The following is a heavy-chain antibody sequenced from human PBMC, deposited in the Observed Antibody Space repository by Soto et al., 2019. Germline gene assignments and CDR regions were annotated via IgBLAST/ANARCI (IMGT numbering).Heavy chain of an antibody. CDR1: GFTFSSYS. J-gene: IGHJ4*02. CDR2: ISSSSSTI. CDR3: ARGAYYYDSSGLSY. V-gene: IGHV3-48*01. Sequence: EVPLVESGGGLVQPGGSLRLSCAASGFTFSSYSMNWVRQAPGKGLEWVSYISSSSSTIYYADSVKGRFTISRDNAXNSLYLQMNSLRAEDTAVYYCARGAYYYDSSGLSYWGQGTLVTVSS. D-gene: IGHD3-22*01.